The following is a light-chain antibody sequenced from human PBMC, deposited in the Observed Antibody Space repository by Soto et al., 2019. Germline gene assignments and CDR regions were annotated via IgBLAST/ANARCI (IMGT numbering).Light chain of an antibody. CDR3: QSYDSSLSGSV. CDR2: GNN. J-gene: IGLJ2*01. CDR1: SSNIGANYD. V-gene: IGLV1-40*01. Sequence: QSVLTQPPSVSGAPGQRVTISCTGSSSNIGANYDVHWYHQLPGTAPKLLIYGNNNRPSGVPDRFSGSKSGTSASLAITGLQAEDEADYYCQSYDSSLSGSVFGGGTKLTVL.